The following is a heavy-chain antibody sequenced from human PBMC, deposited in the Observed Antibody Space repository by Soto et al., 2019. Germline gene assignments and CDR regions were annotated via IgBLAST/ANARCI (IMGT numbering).Heavy chain of an antibody. J-gene: IGHJ4*02. CDR1: GFTSTNAW. D-gene: IGHD2-15*01. V-gene: IGHV3-15*07. CDR3: TARWRGPWDY. CDR2: LKGKNEGGTT. Sequence: EVQLVESGGGLVKPGGSLRLSCAASGFTSTNAWMNWVRQAPGQGLEWVGRLKGKNEGGTTDYAAPVNGRFIISRDGAKTTLYLHINSLKDADPAVYYCTARWRGPWDYWGQGALVPVSP.